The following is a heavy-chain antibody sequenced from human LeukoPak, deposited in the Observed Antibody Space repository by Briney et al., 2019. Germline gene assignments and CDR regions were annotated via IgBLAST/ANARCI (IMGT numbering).Heavy chain of an antibody. CDR2: INHSGAT. Sequence: SETLSLTCAVYGGSFSGYYWSWIRQPPGKGLEWIGEINHSGATNYNPSLTSRVTISVDTSKNQFSLKLSSVTAADTAVYHCARTNSDGSGTYYKTHYYGMDVWAKGTTVTVSS. CDR1: GGSFSGYY. V-gene: IGHV4-34*01. CDR3: ARTNSDGSGTYYKTHYYGMDV. D-gene: IGHD3-10*01. J-gene: IGHJ6*04.